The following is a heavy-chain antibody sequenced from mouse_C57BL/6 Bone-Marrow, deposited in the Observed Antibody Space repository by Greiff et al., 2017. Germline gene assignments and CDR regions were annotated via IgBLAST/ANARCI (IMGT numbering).Heavy chain of an antibody. D-gene: IGHD2-13*01. CDR3: ARGGPDWLFDY. J-gene: IGHJ2*01. Sequence: VQLQQPGAELVRPGTSVKLSCKASGYTFTSYWMHWVKQRPGQGLEWIGVIDPSDSYTNYNQKFKGKATLTVDTSSSTAYMQLSSLTSEDSAVYYCARGGPDWLFDYWGQGTTLTVSS. V-gene: IGHV1-59*01. CDR1: GYTFTSYW. CDR2: IDPSDSYT.